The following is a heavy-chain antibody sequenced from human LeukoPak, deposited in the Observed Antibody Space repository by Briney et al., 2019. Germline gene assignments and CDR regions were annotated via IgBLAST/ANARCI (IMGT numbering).Heavy chain of an antibody. CDR2: IYYSGST. Sequence: SETLSLTCTVSGGSISSYYWSWIRQPPGKGLEWIGYIYYSGSTNYNPSLKSRVTISVDTSKNQLSLKLSSVTAADTAVYYCARGGYYDSSADYWGQGTLVTVSS. CDR3: ARGGYYDSSADY. J-gene: IGHJ4*02. V-gene: IGHV4-59*01. CDR1: GGSISSYY. D-gene: IGHD3-22*01.